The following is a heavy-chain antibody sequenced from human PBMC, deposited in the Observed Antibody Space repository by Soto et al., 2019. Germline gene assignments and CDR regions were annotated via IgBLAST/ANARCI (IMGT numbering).Heavy chain of an antibody. V-gene: IGHV1-18*01. CDR1: GYTFTSYG. CDR3: ARWGGGYYDIHYYYMDV. Sequence: ASVKVSCKASGYTFTSYGISWVRQAPGQGLEWMGWISAYNGNTNYAQKLQGRVTMTTDTSTSTAYMELRSLRSDDTAGYYCARWGGGYYDIHYYYMDVWGKGTTVTVSS. D-gene: IGHD3-9*01. CDR2: ISAYNGNT. J-gene: IGHJ6*03.